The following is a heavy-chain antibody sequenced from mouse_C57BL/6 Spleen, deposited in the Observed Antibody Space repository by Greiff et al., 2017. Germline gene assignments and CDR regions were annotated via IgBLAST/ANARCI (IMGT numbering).Heavy chain of an antibody. Sequence: QVQLQQSGPELVKPGASVKISCKASGYAFSSSWMNWVKQRPGKGLEWIGRIYPGDGDTNYNGKFKGKATLTADKSSSTAYMQLSSRTSADSAVYFCARGGTVVGNYFDYWGQGTTLTVSS. J-gene: IGHJ2*01. CDR1: GYAFSSSW. D-gene: IGHD1-1*01. V-gene: IGHV1-82*01. CDR2: IYPGDGDT. CDR3: ARGGTVVGNYFDY.